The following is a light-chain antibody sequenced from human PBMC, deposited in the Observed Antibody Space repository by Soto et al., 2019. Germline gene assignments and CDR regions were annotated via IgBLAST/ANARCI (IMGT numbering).Light chain of an antibody. V-gene: IGLV2-14*01. CDR1: SSDVGGYDY. CDR2: DVT. J-gene: IGLJ1*01. CDR3: SSYTSSSTYV. Sequence: QSVLTQPASVSGSPGQSVTISCTGTSSDVGGYDYVSWYQHHPGKAPKLVIYDVTYRPSGVSDHFSGSKSANTASLTISGLQAEDEADYYCSSYTSSSTYVFRSGTKVTVL.